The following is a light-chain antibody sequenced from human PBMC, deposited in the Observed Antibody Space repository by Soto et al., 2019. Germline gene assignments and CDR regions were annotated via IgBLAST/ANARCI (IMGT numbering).Light chain of an antibody. CDR1: QGIGDT. V-gene: IGKV3-15*01. CDR2: DTS. J-gene: IGKJ1*01. CDR3: HQYGSSPWT. Sequence: EVVMTQSPATLSVSPGEGVTLSCRASQGIGDTLAWYQHKPGQTPRLLIYDTSTRATGVPARFSGSRSGTDFTLTISRLEPEDIAVYYCHQYGSSPWTFGQGTKVDIK.